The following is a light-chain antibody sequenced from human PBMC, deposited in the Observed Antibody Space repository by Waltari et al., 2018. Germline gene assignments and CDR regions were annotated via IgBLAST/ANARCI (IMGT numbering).Light chain of an antibody. CDR1: ELPRKY. J-gene: IGLJ1*01. CDR2: EDT. Sequence: SYELTQPPSVSVSPGQTARITCSGHELPRKYAYWFQQKSGQAPRLVIYEDTKRPSGIPERFSWSSSGTVATLTMTGAQVDDEADYYCYSSDSTGLRVFGGGTTVVVL. V-gene: IGLV3-10*01. CDR3: YSSDSTGLRV.